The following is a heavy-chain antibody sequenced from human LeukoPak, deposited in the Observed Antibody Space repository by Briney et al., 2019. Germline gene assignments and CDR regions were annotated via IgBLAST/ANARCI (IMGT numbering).Heavy chain of an antibody. D-gene: IGHD6-19*01. Sequence: LXLTCAVYGGSFSGYYWSWIRQPPGKGLEWIGEINHSGSTKYNPSLKSRVTISVDPSKNQFSLKLSSVTAADTAVYYCATGQYSSGWAFDYWGQGTLVTVSS. V-gene: IGHV4-34*01. CDR2: INHSGST. CDR3: ATGQYSSGWAFDY. J-gene: IGHJ4*02. CDR1: GGSFSGYY.